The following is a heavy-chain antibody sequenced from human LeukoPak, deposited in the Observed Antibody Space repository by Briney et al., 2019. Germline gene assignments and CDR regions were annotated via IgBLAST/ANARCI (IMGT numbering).Heavy chain of an antibody. V-gene: IGHV3-30*02. J-gene: IGHJ5*02. CDR1: GFTFRNYD. CDR3: AKGYAAYQP. CDR2: IEKDGNKR. D-gene: IGHD2-2*01. Sequence: GGSLRLSCAASGFTFRNYDIHWVRQAPGKGLEWVSFIEKDGNKRYYANSVKGRLIISRDNSENTVSLQMNSLRVEDTALYYCAKGYAAYQPWGQGTLVTVSS.